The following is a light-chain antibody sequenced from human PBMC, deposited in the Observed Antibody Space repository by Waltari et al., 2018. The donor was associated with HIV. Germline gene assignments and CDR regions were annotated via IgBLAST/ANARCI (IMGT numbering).Light chain of an antibody. Sequence: QSVLTQPPSVSGAPRQRVTLPCPWRRSNIGTHHVHWFQQLPGTAPRLLIYNTNSRPSGVPDRFSGSKSGTSASLAINGLQAEDEADYYCQSSDSTLSGSVFGGGTKLTVL. V-gene: IGLV1-40*01. CDR1: RSNIGTHH. J-gene: IGLJ2*01. CDR2: NTN. CDR3: QSSDSTLSGSV.